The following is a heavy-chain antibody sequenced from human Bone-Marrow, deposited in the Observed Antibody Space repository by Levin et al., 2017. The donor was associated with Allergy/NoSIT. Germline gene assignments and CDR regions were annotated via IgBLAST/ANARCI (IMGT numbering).Heavy chain of an antibody. CDR1: GFTFSDYY. V-gene: IGHV3-11*01. J-gene: IGHJ6*02. Sequence: GGSLRLSCAASGFTFSDYYMSWIRQAPGKGLEWVSYISSSGSTIYYADSVKGRFTISRDNAKNSLYLQMNSLRAEDTAVYYCARDSLVVVPAAIRSYYYYYGMDGWGQGTTVTVSS. CDR2: ISSSGSTI. D-gene: IGHD2-2*02. CDR3: ARDSLVVVPAAIRSYYYYYGMDG.